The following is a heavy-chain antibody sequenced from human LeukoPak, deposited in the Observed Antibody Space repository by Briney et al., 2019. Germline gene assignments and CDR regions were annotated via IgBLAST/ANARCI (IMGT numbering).Heavy chain of an antibody. CDR3: ARDQPYQLLYPGAFDI. Sequence: SETLSLTCTVSGGSISSGGYYWSWIRQPPGKGLEWIGYTYHSGSTYYNPSLKSRVTISVDRSKNQFSLKLSSVTAADTAVYYCARDQPYQLLYPGAFDIWGQGTMVTVSS. CDR2: TYHSGST. J-gene: IGHJ3*02. D-gene: IGHD2-2*02. CDR1: GGSISSGGYY. V-gene: IGHV4-30-2*01.